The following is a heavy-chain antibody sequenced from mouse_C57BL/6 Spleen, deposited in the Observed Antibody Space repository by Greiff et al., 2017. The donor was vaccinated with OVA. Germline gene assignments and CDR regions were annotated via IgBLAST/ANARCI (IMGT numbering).Heavy chain of an antibody. D-gene: IGHD2-3*01. V-gene: IGHV5-4*03. CDR2: ISDGGSYT. Sequence: EVNVVESGGGLVKPGGSLKLSCAASGFTFSSYAMSWVRQTPEKRLEWVATISDGGSYTYYPDNVKGRFTISRDNAKNNLYLQMSHLKSEDTAMYYCALTHDGYYAWFAYWGQGTLVTVSA. J-gene: IGHJ3*01. CDR3: ALTHDGYYAWFAY. CDR1: GFTFSSYA.